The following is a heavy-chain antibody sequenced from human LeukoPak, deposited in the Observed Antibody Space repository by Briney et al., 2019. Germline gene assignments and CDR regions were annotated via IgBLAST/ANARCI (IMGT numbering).Heavy chain of an antibody. CDR1: GFTFSSYG. CDR2: ISYDGSNK. J-gene: IGHJ4*02. Sequence: GGSLRLSCAASGFTFSSYGLHWVRQAPDRGLEWVAFISYDGSNKFYGDSVKGRFTISRGNSKNTLYLQMNSLRTEDTAVYYCAKDLFYYDKGGFDYWGQGTLVTVSS. V-gene: IGHV3-30*18. D-gene: IGHD3-22*01. CDR3: AKDLFYYDKGGFDY.